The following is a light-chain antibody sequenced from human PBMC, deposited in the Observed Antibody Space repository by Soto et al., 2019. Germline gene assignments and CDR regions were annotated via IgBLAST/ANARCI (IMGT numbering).Light chain of an antibody. V-gene: IGLV2-14*01. J-gene: IGLJ1*01. CDR2: EVS. CDR1: SSDVGAYNY. CDR3: SSKTSSSSPFV. Sequence: QSALTQPASVSGSPGQSITISCTGTSSDVGAYNYVSWYQHHPGKVPKLLIYEVSNRPSGVSNRFSGSKSGNTASLTISGLQADDEGDYYCSSKTSSSSPFVFGTGTKVTVL.